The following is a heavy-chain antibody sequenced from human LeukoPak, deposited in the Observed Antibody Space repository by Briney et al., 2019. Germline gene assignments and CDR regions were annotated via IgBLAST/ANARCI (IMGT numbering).Heavy chain of an antibody. CDR2: IRYDGSNK. J-gene: IGHJ4*02. CDR3: AKHRTTVPKEGADY. V-gene: IGHV3-30*02. D-gene: IGHD4-17*01. CDR1: GFTFSSYG. Sequence: SGGSLRLSCAASGFTFSSYGMHWVRQAPGKGLEWVAFIRYDGSNKYYADSVKGRFTISRDNSKNTLYLQTNSLRAEDTAVYYCAKHRTTVPKEGADYWGQGTLVTVSS.